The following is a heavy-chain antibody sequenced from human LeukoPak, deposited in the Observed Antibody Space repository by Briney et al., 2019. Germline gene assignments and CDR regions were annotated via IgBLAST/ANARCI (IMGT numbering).Heavy chain of an antibody. V-gene: IGHV6-1*01. D-gene: IGHD6-19*01. CDR3: ARGPVFTFGSGWRLYYYYGMDV. J-gene: IGHJ6*02. CDR1: GDSVSSNSAA. CDR2: TYYRSKWYN. Sequence: SQTLSLTCAISGDSVSSNSAAWNWIRQSPSRGLEWLGRTYYRSKWYNDYAVSVKSRITINPDTSKNQFSLQLNSVTPEDTAVYYCARGPVFTFGSGWRLYYYYGMDVWGQGTTVTVSS.